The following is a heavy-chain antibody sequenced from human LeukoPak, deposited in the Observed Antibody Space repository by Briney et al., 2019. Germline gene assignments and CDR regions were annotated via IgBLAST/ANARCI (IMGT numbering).Heavy chain of an antibody. D-gene: IGHD2-15*01. CDR2: INPSGGST. CDR1: GYTFTSYY. J-gene: IGHJ4*02. Sequence: ASVKVSCKASGYTFTSYYMYWVRQAPGQGLEWMGIINPSGGSTSYAQKFQGRVTMTRDTSTSTVYMELSSLRSEDTAVYYCAREGYCSGGSCSNFDYWGQGTLVTVSS. V-gene: IGHV1-46*01. CDR3: AREGYCSGGSCSNFDY.